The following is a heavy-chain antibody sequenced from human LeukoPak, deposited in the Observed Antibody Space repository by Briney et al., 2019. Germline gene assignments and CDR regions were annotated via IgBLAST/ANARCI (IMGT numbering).Heavy chain of an antibody. V-gene: IGHV3-7*01. CDR1: GHTFSRFW. CDR3: ATLSYRRFDY. D-gene: IGHD1-14*01. J-gene: IGHJ4*02. CDR2: INEDGNEK. Sequence: PGGSLRLSCAASGHTFSRFWMVWIRQAPGKGLEWVATINEDGNEKWYADSVKGRFTISRDNARNSLYLQMNSLRAEDTAVYYCATLSYRRFDYWGQGALVTVSS.